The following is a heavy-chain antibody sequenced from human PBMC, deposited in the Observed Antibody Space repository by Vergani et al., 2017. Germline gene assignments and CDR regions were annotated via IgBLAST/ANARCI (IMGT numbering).Heavy chain of an antibody. D-gene: IGHD3-10*01. Sequence: QVQLQESGPGLVKPSETLTLTCDVSDSSIMTNPYWVWFRQSPGKGLEWIACIHHSGDTHYNSSLKSRVSISIVSSSKFSLSLTSVTAADTAIYYCASHRGSGGFFPSSYFYGMDVWGHGTTVTVSS. V-gene: IGHV4-38-2*01. CDR3: ASHRGSGGFFPSSYFYGMDV. J-gene: IGHJ6*02. CDR1: DSSIMTNPY. CDR2: IHHSGDT.